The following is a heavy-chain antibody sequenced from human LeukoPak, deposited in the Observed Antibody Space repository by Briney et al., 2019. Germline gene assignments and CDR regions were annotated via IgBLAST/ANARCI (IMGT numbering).Heavy chain of an antibody. Sequence: SETLSLTCTVSGGSISSGGYYWSWIRQPPGKGLEWIGYIYHSGSTYYNPSLKSRVTISVDRSKNQFSLKLSSVTAADTAVYYCARGIRIAAAGLFDYWGQGTLVTVSS. J-gene: IGHJ4*02. D-gene: IGHD6-13*01. CDR2: IYHSGST. CDR1: GGSISSGGYY. V-gene: IGHV4-30-2*01. CDR3: ARGIRIAAAGLFDY.